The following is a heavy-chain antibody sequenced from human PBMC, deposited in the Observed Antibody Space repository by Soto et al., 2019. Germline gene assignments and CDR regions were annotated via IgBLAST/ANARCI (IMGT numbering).Heavy chain of an antibody. Sequence: EVQLLDSGGGLVQPGGSLRLSCAASGFTFSSYAMNWVRQAPGKGLEWVSVISGSGDRTYYADSVKGRFTISRDNSKNTLYLQMNSLSAEDTAVYYCARRGPGTNFDYWGQGPLVTVSS. CDR3: ARRGPGTNFDY. J-gene: IGHJ4*02. CDR2: ISGSGDRT. D-gene: IGHD6-13*01. V-gene: IGHV3-23*01. CDR1: GFTFSSYA.